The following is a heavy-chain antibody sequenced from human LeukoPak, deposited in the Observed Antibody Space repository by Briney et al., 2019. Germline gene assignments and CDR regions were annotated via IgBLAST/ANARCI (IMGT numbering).Heavy chain of an antibody. CDR2: IKQDGSEK. Sequence: GGSLRLSCAASGFTFSSYWMSWVRQAPGKGLEWVANIKQDGSEKYYVDSVKGRFTISRDNAKNSLYLQMNSLRAEDTAVYYCAGGVELYYFDYWGQGTLVTVSS. V-gene: IGHV3-7*03. J-gene: IGHJ4*02. CDR1: GFTFSSYW. D-gene: IGHD1-26*01. CDR3: AGGVELYYFDY.